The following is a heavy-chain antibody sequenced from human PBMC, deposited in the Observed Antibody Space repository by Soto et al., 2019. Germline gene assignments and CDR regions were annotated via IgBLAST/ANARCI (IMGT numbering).Heavy chain of an antibody. J-gene: IGHJ4*02. D-gene: IGHD3-22*01. CDR3: ARCGSGYTWFNEF. CDR1: GGLFSSYP. V-gene: IGHV1-69*13. CDR2: IIPVFQTA. Sequence: SVKVSCKASGGLFSSYPISWVRQVPGQGLEWMGGIIPVFQTAYYTQRFQGRVTITADESTNTAYMELSSLRSEDTAIYYCARCGSGYTWFNEFWGQGTLVTVSS.